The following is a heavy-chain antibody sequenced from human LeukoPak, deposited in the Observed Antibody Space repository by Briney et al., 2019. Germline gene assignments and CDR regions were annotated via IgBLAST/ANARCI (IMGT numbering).Heavy chain of an antibody. CDR2: INHSGST. Sequence: PSETLSLTCTVSGGSISSYHWSWIRQPPGKGLEWIGEINHSGSTNYNPSLKSRVTISVDTSKNQFSLKLSSVTAADTAVYYCARLRCSGGSCYYYFDYWGQGTLVTVSS. J-gene: IGHJ4*02. D-gene: IGHD2-15*01. CDR3: ARLRCSGGSCYYYFDY. CDR1: GGSISSYH. V-gene: IGHV4-34*01.